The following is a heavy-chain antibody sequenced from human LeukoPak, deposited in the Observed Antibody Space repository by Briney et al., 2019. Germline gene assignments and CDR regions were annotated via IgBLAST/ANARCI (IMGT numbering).Heavy chain of an antibody. CDR1: GFTFSSYG. CDR2: ISGSGGST. Sequence: GGSLRLSCAASGFTFSSYGMSWVRQAPGKGLKWVSAISGSGGSTYYADSGKGRFTISRDNSKNTLYLQMNSLRAEDTAVYYCATEPSIAVAYWGQGTLVTVSS. CDR3: ATEPSIAVAY. J-gene: IGHJ4*02. D-gene: IGHD6-19*01. V-gene: IGHV3-23*01.